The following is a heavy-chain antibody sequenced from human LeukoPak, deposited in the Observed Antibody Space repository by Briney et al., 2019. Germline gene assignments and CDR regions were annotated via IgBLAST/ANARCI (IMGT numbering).Heavy chain of an antibody. CDR1: GFTFSSYA. Sequence: GGSLRLSCAASGFTFSSYAMHWVRQAPGKGLEWVAVISYDGSNKYYADSVKGRFTISRDNSKNTLYLQMNSLRAEDTAVYYCARDPSSGYYYYFDYWGQGTLVTVSS. V-gene: IGHV3-30-3*01. D-gene: IGHD3-22*01. J-gene: IGHJ4*02. CDR2: ISYDGSNK. CDR3: ARDPSSGYYYYFDY.